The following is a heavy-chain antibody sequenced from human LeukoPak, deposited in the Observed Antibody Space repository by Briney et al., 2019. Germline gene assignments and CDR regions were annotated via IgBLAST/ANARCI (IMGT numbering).Heavy chain of an antibody. CDR1: GFTFSSYW. V-gene: IGHV3-74*01. D-gene: IGHD6-19*01. CDR2: IISDGSST. Sequence: GGSLRLSCAASGFTFSSYWMHWVRQAPGKGRVWVSRIISDGSSTSYADSVKGRFTISRDNAKNTLYLQMNSLRAEDTAVYYCARDAEYSSGWSRYGWFDPWGQGTLVTVSS. J-gene: IGHJ5*02. CDR3: ARDAEYSSGWSRYGWFDP.